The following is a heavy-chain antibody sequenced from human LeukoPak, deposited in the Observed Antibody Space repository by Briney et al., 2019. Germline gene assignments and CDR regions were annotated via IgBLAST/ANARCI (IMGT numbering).Heavy chain of an antibody. V-gene: IGHV4-38-2*02. J-gene: IGHJ4*02. CDR3: AKVHDFWSGSNLYYFDY. Sequence: SETLSLTCTVSGYSITNGYYWGWIRQPPGKGLEWIGSIYHTGSTFYNPSLKSRVTISVDTSKNQFSLKLSSMTAADTAVYYCAKVHDFWSGSNLYYFDYWGQGTLVTVSS. CDR2: IYHTGST. D-gene: IGHD3-3*01. CDR1: GYSITNGYY.